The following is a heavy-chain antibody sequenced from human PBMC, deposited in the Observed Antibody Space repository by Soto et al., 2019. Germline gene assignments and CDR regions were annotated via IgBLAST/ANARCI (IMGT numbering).Heavy chain of an antibody. CDR2: INPDGSRT. V-gene: IGHV3-74*01. CDR3: ARVAVTTYYFDY. D-gene: IGHD4-17*01. Sequence: EVQLVESGGDLVQPGGSLRLSCAASGFTFSSYWMHWVRQAPGKGLVWVSRINPDGSRTSYADSVKGRFTISRDNAKNTLYLQMNRLGAEHTAVYYCARVAVTTYYFDYWGQGTLVTVSS. CDR1: GFTFSSYW. J-gene: IGHJ4*02.